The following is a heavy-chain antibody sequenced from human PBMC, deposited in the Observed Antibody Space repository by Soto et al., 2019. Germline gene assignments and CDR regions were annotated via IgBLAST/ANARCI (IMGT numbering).Heavy chain of an antibody. CDR3: ARSGDNYNLLDY. Sequence: QVQLVESGGGLVKPGVSLRLSCEGSGFTFSDYYMSWIRQAPGKGLEWISYSSNSGTFTKYADAVKGRFSISRDNTKNLLFLQMNSLRAEETALYYCARSGDNYNLLDYWGQGTPVTVSS. D-gene: IGHD1-1*01. J-gene: IGHJ4*02. CDR2: SSNSGTFT. V-gene: IGHV3-11*06. CDR1: GFTFSDYY.